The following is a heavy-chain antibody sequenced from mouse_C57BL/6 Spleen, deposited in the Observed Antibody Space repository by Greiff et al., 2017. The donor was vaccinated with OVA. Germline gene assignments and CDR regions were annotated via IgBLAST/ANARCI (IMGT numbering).Heavy chain of an antibody. Sequence: QVQLQQPGAELVMPGASVKLSCKASGYTFTSYWMHWVKQRPGQGLEWIGEIDPSDSYTNYNQKFKGKSTLTVDKSSSTAYMQLSSLTSEDSAVYYCARSLVDGNAMDSWGQGTSDTASP. CDR3: ARSLVDGNAMDS. CDR1: GYTFTSYW. J-gene: IGHJ4*01. D-gene: IGHD2-10*02. CDR2: IDPSDSYT. V-gene: IGHV1-69*01.